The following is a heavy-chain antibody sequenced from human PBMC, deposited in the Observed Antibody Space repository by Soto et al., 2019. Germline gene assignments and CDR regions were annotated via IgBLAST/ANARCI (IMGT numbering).Heavy chain of an antibody. Sequence: GGSLRLSCAASGFTVSSNYMSWVRQAPGKGLEWVSVIYSGGSTYYADSVKGRFTISRDNSKNTLYLQMNSLRAEDTAVYYCARDKRDLRFLEWSYYYDYWGQGSLVTVSS. J-gene: IGHJ4*02. CDR3: ARDKRDLRFLEWSYYYDY. CDR1: GFTVSSNY. V-gene: IGHV3-66*02. CDR2: IYSGGST. D-gene: IGHD3-3*01.